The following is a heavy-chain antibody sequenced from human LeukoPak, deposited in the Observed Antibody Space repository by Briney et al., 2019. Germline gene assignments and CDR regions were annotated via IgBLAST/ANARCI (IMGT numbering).Heavy chain of an antibody. CDR2: IHKEGTTT. Sequence: PGGSLRLSCAASGFTFSSYWMHWVRQTPGKGLVWVLRIHKEGTTTRYAEFVKGRFTISRDNAKNTLNLQMNSLRAEDTAVYFCARESYGSGNYYFDYWGQGTLVTVSS. D-gene: IGHD3-10*01. CDR1: GFTFSSYW. CDR3: ARESYGSGNYYFDY. V-gene: IGHV3-74*01. J-gene: IGHJ4*02.